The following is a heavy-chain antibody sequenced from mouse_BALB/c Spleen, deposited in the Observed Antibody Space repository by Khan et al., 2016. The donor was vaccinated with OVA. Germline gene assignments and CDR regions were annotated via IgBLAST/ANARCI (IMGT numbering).Heavy chain of an antibody. V-gene: IGHV5-6*01. J-gene: IGHJ3*01. D-gene: IGHD4-1*01. Sequence: EVQLQESGGDLVKSGGSLKLSCAASGFTFSPYSMSWVRQTPDKRLEWVATINSDGDYTYYPDSVAGRFNISRDNAKNTLYLQMNSLKSEDTAMYYCATHLTGSFAYWGQGTLVTVSA. CDR2: INSDGDYT. CDR3: ATHLTGSFAY. CDR1: GFTFSPYS.